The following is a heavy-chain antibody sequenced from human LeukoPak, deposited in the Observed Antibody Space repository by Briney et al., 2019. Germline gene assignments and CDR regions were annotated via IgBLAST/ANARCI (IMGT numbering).Heavy chain of an antibody. CDR2: IYYSGST. Sequence: PSGTLSLTCAVSGGSISSSNWWSWVRQPPGKGLEWIGSIYYSGSTYYNPSLKSRVTISVDTSKNQFSLKLSSVTAADTAVYYCASLKNYDILTGYYDAFDIWGQGTMVTVSS. V-gene: IGHV4-4*02. J-gene: IGHJ3*02. D-gene: IGHD3-9*01. CDR3: ASLKNYDILTGYYDAFDI. CDR1: GGSISSSNW.